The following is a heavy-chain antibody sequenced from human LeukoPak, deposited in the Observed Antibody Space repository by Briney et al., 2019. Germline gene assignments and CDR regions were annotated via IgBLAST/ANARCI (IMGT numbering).Heavy chain of an antibody. CDR3: ARRTAKTPNYFDY. V-gene: IGHV4-59*08. D-gene: IGHD1-1*01. CDR2: IYYSGNT. J-gene: IGHJ4*02. Sequence: SETLSLTCTVSGDSINNYYWTWIRQPPGKGLDWIGYIYYSGNTNYNPSLKSRVTISLDTSKNQFSLKLTSATAADTAMYYCARRTAKTPNYFDYWGQGALVTVSA. CDR1: GDSINNYY.